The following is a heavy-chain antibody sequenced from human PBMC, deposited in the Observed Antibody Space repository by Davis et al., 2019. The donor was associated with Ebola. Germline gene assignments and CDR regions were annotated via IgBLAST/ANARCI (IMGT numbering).Heavy chain of an antibody. D-gene: IGHD5-18*01. CDR1: GFTFSSYA. CDR2: ISGSGGST. Sequence: GESLKISCAASGFTFSSYAMSWVRQAPGKGLEWVSAISGSGGSTYYADSVKGRFTISRDNSKNTLYLQMNSLRAEDTAVYYCAAEEIYSYGPGFEVYYGMDVWGQGTTVTVSS. CDR3: AAEEIYSYGPGFEVYYGMDV. J-gene: IGHJ6*02. V-gene: IGHV3-23*01.